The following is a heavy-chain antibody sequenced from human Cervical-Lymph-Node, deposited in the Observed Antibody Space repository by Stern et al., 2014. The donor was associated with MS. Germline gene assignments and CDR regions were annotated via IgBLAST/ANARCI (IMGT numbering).Heavy chain of an antibody. D-gene: IGHD1-1*01. CDR2: ITNVGST. Sequence: EVQLVESGGGVIQPGGPLRLSCTASGFTVSRDYMTCVRQAPAKGLEWVSLITNVGSTFYTDSVKGRFTISRDDSKNTVYLHMTSLRAEDTAMYYCARDTSSPERSDWWGQGTLVTVSS. CDR1: GFTVSRDY. V-gene: IGHV3-53*01. CDR3: ARDTSSPERSDW. J-gene: IGHJ4*02.